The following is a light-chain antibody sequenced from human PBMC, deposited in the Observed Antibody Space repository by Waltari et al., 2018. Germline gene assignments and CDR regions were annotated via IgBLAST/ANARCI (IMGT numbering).Light chain of an antibody. CDR2: SAS. CDR1: QSISNNY. Sequence: EIVLTPSPGTLSLSPGERATLSCRASQSISNNYVGWYQQPPGQAPRRLIYSASRRATGIPDRFSGSGSGTDFTLTITRLEPEDFAVYYCQQYGGSPRTFGQGTRVDVK. CDR3: QQYGGSPRT. J-gene: IGKJ1*01. V-gene: IGKV3-20*01.